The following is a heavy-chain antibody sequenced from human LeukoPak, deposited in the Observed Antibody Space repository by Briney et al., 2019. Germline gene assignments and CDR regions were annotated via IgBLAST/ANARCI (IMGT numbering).Heavy chain of an antibody. V-gene: IGHV3-23*01. CDR1: GFTFSSYA. J-gene: IGHJ4*02. D-gene: IGHD4-17*01. Sequence: GGSLRLSCAAAGFTFSSYAMSWVRQAPGKGLEWVSAISGSGGSTYYADSVKGRFTISRDNSKNTLYLQMNSLRAEDTAVYYCANRPTTVTTPYWGQGTLVTVSS. CDR3: ANRPTTVTTPY. CDR2: ISGSGGST.